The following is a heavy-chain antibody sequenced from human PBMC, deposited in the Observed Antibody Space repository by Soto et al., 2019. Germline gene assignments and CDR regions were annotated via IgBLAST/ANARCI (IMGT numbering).Heavy chain of an antibody. D-gene: IGHD3-22*01. J-gene: IGHJ4*02. CDR3: ARVAAGDSSGYYYALFDY. CDR2: IYHSGST. V-gene: IGHV4-38-2*01. CDR1: GYSISSGYY. Sequence: PSETLSLTCAVSGYSISSGYYWGWIRQPPGKGLEWIGSIYHSGSTYYNPSLKGRVTISVDTSKNQFSLKLSSVTAADTAVYYCARVAAGDSSGYYYALFDYWGQGTLVTVSS.